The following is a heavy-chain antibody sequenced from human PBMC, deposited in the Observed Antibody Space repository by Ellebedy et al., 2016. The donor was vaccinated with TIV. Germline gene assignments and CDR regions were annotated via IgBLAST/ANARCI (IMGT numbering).Heavy chain of an antibody. CDR2: IDYSWDT. Sequence: MPSETLSLTCTVSGGSISSYYWSWIRQPPGKGLEWIGYIDYSWDTNYNPSLKSRVSLSVDTSKNQFALKLNSVTTADTAVYYCARDRRFREVIAARRGDYYYYGMDVWGQGTTVTVSS. CDR3: ARDRRFREVIAARRGDYYYYGMDV. CDR1: GGSISSYY. D-gene: IGHD6-6*01. V-gene: IGHV4-59*01. J-gene: IGHJ6*02.